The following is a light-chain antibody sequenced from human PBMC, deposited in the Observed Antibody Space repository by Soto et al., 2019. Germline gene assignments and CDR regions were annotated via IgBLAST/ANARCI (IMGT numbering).Light chain of an antibody. CDR2: AAS. J-gene: IGKJ4*02. Sequence: EIVFTQSPGTLSLSTGEGATLSCRASQIVSYNYLACYQQKPGQAPRLLIYAASYRATGIPDRFSGSGSGTDFTLTISRLEPEDFAVYFCQQYGDSLTFGGGTKVETK. CDR3: QQYGDSLT. CDR1: QIVSYNY. V-gene: IGKV3-20*01.